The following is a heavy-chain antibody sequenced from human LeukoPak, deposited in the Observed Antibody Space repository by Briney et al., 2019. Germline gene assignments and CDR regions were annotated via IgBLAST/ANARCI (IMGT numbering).Heavy chain of an antibody. J-gene: IGHJ4*02. CDR2: ISSGSTYI. D-gene: IGHD2-21*02. CDR1: GFTFSSYS. CDR3: ARAYCGGDCYDGFDY. Sequence: GGSLRLSCAASGFTFSSYSMNWVRQAPGKGLEWVSSISSGSTYIYYADSVKGRFTISRDNSKNSLYLQMNSLRADDTAVYYCARAYCGGDCYDGFDYWGQGTLVTVSS. V-gene: IGHV3-21*01.